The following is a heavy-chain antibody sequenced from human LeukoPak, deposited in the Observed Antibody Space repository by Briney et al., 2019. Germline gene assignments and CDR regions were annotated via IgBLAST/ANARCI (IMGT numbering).Heavy chain of an antibody. Sequence: GGSLRLSCAASGFTFSSYWMHWVRQAPGKGLVWVSRINSDGTSTDYADSVKGRFTISRDNAKNTLYLQMNSLRAEDTAVYYRASIPLYSSSGVDMDVWGQGTTVTVSS. CDR3: ASIPLYSSSGVDMDV. V-gene: IGHV3-74*01. CDR2: INSDGTST. CDR1: GFTFSSYW. D-gene: IGHD6-6*01. J-gene: IGHJ6*02.